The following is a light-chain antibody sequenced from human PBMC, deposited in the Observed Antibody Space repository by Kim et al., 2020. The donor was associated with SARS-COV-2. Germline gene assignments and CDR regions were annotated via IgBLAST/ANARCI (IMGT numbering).Light chain of an antibody. CDR1: SSDVGGYNY. J-gene: IGLJ2*01. CDR2: DVS. CDR3: SSYTSSSTLVV. V-gene: IGLV2-14*03. Sequence: QSITISCTGTSSDVGGYNYVSWYQQDPGKAPKLMIYDVSNRPSGVSNRFSGSKSGNTASLTISGLQAEDEADYYCSSYTSSSTLVVFGGGTQLTVL.